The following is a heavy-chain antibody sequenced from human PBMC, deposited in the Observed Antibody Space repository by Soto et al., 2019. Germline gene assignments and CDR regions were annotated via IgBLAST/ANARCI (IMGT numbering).Heavy chain of an antibody. D-gene: IGHD1-20*01. CDR2: ISAYNGNT. Sequence: ASVKVSCKASGYTFTSYGISWVRQAPGQGLEWMGWISAYNGNTNYAQKLQGRVTMTTDTSTSTAYMELRSLRSDDTAVYYCARNNWKFSHLPPNRSYFDYWGQGTLVTVSS. J-gene: IGHJ4*02. CDR1: GYTFTSYG. V-gene: IGHV1-18*01. CDR3: ARNNWKFSHLPPNRSYFDY.